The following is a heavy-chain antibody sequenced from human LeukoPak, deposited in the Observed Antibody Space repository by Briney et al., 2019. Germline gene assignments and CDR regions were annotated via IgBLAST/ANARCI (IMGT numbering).Heavy chain of an antibody. J-gene: IGHJ4*02. D-gene: IGHD5-18*01. V-gene: IGHV4-4*02. CDR2: IYHSGRT. CDR1: GGSISSSNW. Sequence: SETLSLTCAVSGGSISSSNWWSWVRQPPGKGLEWIGEIYHSGRTNYNPSLKSRVTISVDTSKNQFSLKLSSVTAADTAVYYCASLRERSYYTRGFDYWGQGSLVTVSS. CDR3: ASLRERSYYTRGFDY.